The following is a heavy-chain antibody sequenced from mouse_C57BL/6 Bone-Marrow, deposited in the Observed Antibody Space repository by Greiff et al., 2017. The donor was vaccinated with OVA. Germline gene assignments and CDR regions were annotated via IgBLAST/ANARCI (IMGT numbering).Heavy chain of an antibody. D-gene: IGHD2-5*01. Sequence: QVQLQQSGPGLVQPSQSLSITCTVSGFSLTSYGVHWVRQSPGKGLEWLGVIWSGGSTDYNAAFISSLSISKDNSKSQVFFKMNSLQADDTAIYYCAIYYSNPYAMDYWGQGTSVTVSS. CDR2: IWSGGST. J-gene: IGHJ4*01. CDR1: GFSLTSYG. CDR3: AIYYSNPYAMDY. V-gene: IGHV2-2*01.